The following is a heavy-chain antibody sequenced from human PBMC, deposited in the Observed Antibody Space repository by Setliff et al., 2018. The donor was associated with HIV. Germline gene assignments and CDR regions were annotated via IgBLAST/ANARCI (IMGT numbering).Heavy chain of an antibody. D-gene: IGHD6-13*01. Sequence: ASVKVSCKASGYTFTSYDINWVRQATGQGLEWMGWMNPNSGNTGYAQKFQGRVTMTRNTSISTAYMELSSLRSEDTAVYYCARAEYSSSWPYYYYGMDVWGQGTTVTVSS. CDR2: MNPNSGNT. CDR3: ARAEYSSSWPYYYYGMDV. V-gene: IGHV1-8*02. CDR1: GYTFTSYD. J-gene: IGHJ6*02.